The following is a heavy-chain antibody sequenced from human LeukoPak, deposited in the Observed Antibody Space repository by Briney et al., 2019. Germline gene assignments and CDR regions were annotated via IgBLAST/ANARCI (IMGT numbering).Heavy chain of an antibody. D-gene: IGHD2-2*01. CDR1: GGSISSGGYS. CDR2: IYYSGST. J-gene: IGHJ6*03. Sequence: PSETLSLTCAVSGGSISSGGYSWSWIWQPPGKGLEWIGYIYYSGSTYYNPSLKSRVTISVDTSKNQFSLKLSSVTAADTAVYYCARVRVVPAYSYYYMDVWGKGTTVTVSS. V-gene: IGHV4-30-4*07. CDR3: ARVRVVPAYSYYYMDV.